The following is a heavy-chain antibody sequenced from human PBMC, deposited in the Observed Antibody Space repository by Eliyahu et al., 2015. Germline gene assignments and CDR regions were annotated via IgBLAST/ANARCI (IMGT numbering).Heavy chain of an antibody. CDR1: GGSXVTTTXY. J-gene: IGHJ3*01. Sequence: QLHLQDSGPGLVKPSXTLSLXCTVXGGSXVTTTXYWAWIRXSPGKGLEWIGSVYHSGSTYYNPSLSRRVAISADTSTNQFSLRLTSVTASDTAVYFCARNDYSNHFTFDFWGPGTKVAVS. D-gene: IGHD4-11*01. CDR3: ARNDYSNHFTFDF. V-gene: IGHV4-39*01. CDR2: VYHSGST.